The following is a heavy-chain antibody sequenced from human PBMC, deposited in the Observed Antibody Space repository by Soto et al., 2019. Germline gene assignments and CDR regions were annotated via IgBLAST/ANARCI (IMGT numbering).Heavy chain of an antibody. D-gene: IGHD1-26*01. CDR1: GGSFSSYA. CDR2: IIPSFGTP. Sequence: QVQLVQSGDEVKKPGSSVKVSCKASGGSFSSYAFSWVRQAPGQGLEWMGGIIPSFGTPNYAQRFQGRVTISADESTTTVYMDLRRLRSEDTAVYYCARGSSSPVGPTGWFDPWGQGTLVTVSS. J-gene: IGHJ5*02. CDR3: ARGSSSPVGPTGWFDP. V-gene: IGHV1-69*01.